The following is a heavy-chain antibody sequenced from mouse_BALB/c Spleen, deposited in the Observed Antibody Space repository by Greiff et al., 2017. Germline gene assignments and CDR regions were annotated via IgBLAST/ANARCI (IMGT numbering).Heavy chain of an antibody. V-gene: IGHV3-2*02. CDR3: ARGGALAMDY. CDR1: GYSITSDYA. CDR2: ISYSGST. J-gene: IGHJ4*01. Sequence: EVMLVESGPGLVKPSQSLSLTCTVTGYSITSDYAWNWIRQFPGNKLEWMGYISYSGSTSYNPSLKSRISITRDTSKNQFFLQLNSVTTEDTATYYGARGGALAMDYWGQGTSVTVSS.